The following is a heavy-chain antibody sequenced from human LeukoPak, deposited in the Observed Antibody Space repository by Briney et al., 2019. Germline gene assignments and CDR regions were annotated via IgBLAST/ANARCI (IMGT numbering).Heavy chain of an antibody. D-gene: IGHD1-14*01. Sequence: ASVKVSCKASGYTFTSYYMHWVRGAPGQGLEWMGIINPSGGSTSYAQKFQGRVTMTRDMSPSTVYMELSSLRSEDTAVYYCARDAPRHTEPRGSIEKSSYNYMDVWGKGTTVTVSS. CDR2: INPSGGST. CDR3: ARDAPRHTEPRGSIEKSSYNYMDV. CDR1: GYTFTSYY. J-gene: IGHJ6*03. V-gene: IGHV1-46*01.